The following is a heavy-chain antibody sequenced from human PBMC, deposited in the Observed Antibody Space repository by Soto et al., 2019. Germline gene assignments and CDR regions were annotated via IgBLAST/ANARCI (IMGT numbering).Heavy chain of an antibody. CDR1: GYSFSGYD. Sequence: QGKLVQSGPEVKKPGASVRVSCKASGYSFSGYDITWVRQAPGQGLEWLGWVSTSTVSTMSAENLQGRLSMTTDTSTATVYMELRGLSSDATAVYYCARDSGAALYGEDALDIWGQGTMVTVSS. CDR3: ARDSGAALYGEDALDI. J-gene: IGHJ3*02. D-gene: IGHD3-10*01. V-gene: IGHV1-18*04. CDR2: VSTSTVST.